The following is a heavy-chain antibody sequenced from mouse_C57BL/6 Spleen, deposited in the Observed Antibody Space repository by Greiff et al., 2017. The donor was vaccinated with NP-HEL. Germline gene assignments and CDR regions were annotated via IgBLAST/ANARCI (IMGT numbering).Heavy chain of an antibody. CDR3: TRGGSSFMDY. CDR2: IDPETGGT. J-gene: IGHJ4*01. D-gene: IGHD1-1*01. V-gene: IGHV1-15*01. CDR1: GYTFTDYE. Sequence: VKLQESGAELVRPGASVTLSCKASGYTFTDYEMHWVKQTPVHGLEWIGAIDPETGGTAYNQKFKGKAILTADKSSSTAYMELRSLTSEDSAVYYCTRGGSSFMDYWGQGTSVTVSS.